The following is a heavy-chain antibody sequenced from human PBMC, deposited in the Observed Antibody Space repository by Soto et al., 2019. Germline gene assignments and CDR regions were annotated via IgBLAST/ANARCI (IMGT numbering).Heavy chain of an antibody. J-gene: IGHJ6*03. CDR3: ARPGYCSGGSCYNGGMDV. Sequence: GASVKVSCKASGYTFTSYGISWVRQAPGQGLEWMGWISAYNGNTNYAQKLQGRVTMTTDTSTSTAYMELSSLRSEDTAVYYCARPGYCSGGSCYNGGMDVWAKGPRSPSP. V-gene: IGHV1-18*01. CDR1: GYTFTSYG. CDR2: ISAYNGNT. D-gene: IGHD2-15*01.